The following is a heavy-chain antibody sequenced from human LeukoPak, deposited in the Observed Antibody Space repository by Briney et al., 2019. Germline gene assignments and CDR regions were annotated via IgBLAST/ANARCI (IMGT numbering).Heavy chain of an antibody. J-gene: IGHJ4*02. CDR3: AKSRAAASQSGFDY. Sequence: GGSLRLSCAASGFTFSNYAMSWVRQAPGKGLEWVSTISGSGGSTYYADSVEGRFTISRDNSKSTLYLQMNSLRGEDTAVYYCAKSRAAASQSGFDYWGQGTLVTVSS. D-gene: IGHD1-26*01. V-gene: IGHV3-23*01. CDR2: ISGSGGST. CDR1: GFTFSNYA.